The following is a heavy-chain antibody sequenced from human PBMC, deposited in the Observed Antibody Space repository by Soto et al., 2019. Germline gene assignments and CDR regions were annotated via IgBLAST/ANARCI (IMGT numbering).Heavy chain of an antibody. CDR1: GFPFGENA. D-gene: IGHD6-19*01. Sequence: GGSLRLSCAASGFPFGENAMSWVRQAPGKGLEWVSGISDSGATTYYADSVRGRFTISRDNSKNTLYLQMKSLRAEDSASYYCAKEDTSSGSPDYWGQGALVTDSS. V-gene: IGHV3-23*01. CDR2: ISDSGATT. J-gene: IGHJ4*02. CDR3: AKEDTSSGSPDY.